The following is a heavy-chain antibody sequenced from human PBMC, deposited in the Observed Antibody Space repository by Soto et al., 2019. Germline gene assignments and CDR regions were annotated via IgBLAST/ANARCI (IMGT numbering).Heavy chain of an antibody. CDR2: INHSGST. D-gene: IGHD3-10*01. Sequence: SETLSLTCAVYGGSFSGYYWSWIRQPPGKGLEWIGEINHSGSTNYNPSLKSRVTISVDTPKNQFSLKLSSVTAADTAVYYCARAPFVRFFDYWGQGTLVTVSS. V-gene: IGHV4-34*01. J-gene: IGHJ4*02. CDR1: GGSFSGYY. CDR3: ARAPFVRFFDY.